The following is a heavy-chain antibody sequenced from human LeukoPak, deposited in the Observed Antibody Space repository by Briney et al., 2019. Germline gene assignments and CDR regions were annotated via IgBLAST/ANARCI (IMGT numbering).Heavy chain of an antibody. V-gene: IGHV3-30*02. CDR2: IRNDGNTQ. D-gene: IGHD3-22*01. CDR1: GFTFNNYG. CDR3: ARVGGFYDSSGYYLSQFDY. J-gene: IGHJ4*02. Sequence: GGSLRLSCAASGFTFNNYGMHWVRQAPGNGVEWVAFIRNDGNTQYYADSVKGRFTISRDNAKNSLYLQMNSLKAEDTAVYYCARVGGFYDSSGYYLSQFDYWGKGTLVTVSS.